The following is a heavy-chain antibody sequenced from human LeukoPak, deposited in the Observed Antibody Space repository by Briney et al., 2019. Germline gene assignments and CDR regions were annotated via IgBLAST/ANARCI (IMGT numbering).Heavy chain of an antibody. D-gene: IGHD2-2*01. CDR1: GGSISSYY. J-gene: IGHJ6*03. V-gene: IGHV4-59*13. Sequence: PSETLSLTCTVSGGSISSYYWSWIRKPPGKGVNGIGYIHYSGSTHYNPSFRSRVTISVVTSKNQFSLKVSSVTAADTAVYYCARTSEGYCRSTRCWAYYYYMDVWGKGTTVTISS. CDR3: ARTSEGYCRSTRCWAYYYYMDV. CDR2: IHYSGST.